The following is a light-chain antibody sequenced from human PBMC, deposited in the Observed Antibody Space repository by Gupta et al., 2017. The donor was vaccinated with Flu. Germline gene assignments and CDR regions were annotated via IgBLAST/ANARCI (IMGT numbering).Light chain of an antibody. CDR1: QSISSY. CDR3: QQSYNTPRT. Sequence: DIQITQSTSSLSASVGDRVTITSRASQSISSYLNWYQQKPGKAPKLLIYAASSLQTGVPSRFSGSGSGTDFTLTISSLQAEDFATYYCQQSYNTPRTFGQGTKLEIK. J-gene: IGKJ1*01. V-gene: IGKV1-39*01. CDR2: AAS.